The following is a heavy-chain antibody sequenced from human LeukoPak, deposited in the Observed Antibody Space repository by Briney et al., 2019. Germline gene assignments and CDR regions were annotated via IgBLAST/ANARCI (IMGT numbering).Heavy chain of an antibody. V-gene: IGHV1-18*01. CDR2: ISAYNGNT. CDR1: GYTFISYG. D-gene: IGHD1-26*01. J-gene: IGHJ6*02. CDR3: ARDSGSSSYYYYGMDV. Sequence: ASVKVSCKASGYTFISYGFSWVRQAPGQGLEWMGWISAYNGNTNYAQKLQGRVTMITDTSTNTAYMELRSLRSDDTAVYYCARDSGSSSYYYYGMDVWGQGATVTVSS.